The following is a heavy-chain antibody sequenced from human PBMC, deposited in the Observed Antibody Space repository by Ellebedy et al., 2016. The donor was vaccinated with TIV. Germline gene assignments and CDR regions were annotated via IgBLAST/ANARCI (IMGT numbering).Heavy chain of an antibody. CDR1: GGSFSGYY. V-gene: IGHV4-34*01. CDR2: INDGGST. Sequence: GSLRLXCAVYGGSFSGYYWSWIRQSPGKGLEWIGEINDGGSTNYNPSLKSRVTTSVDTSKNQFSLKLSSVSAADTAVYYCARGRGDGYNTLLFDYWGQGTLVTVSS. D-gene: IGHD5-24*01. CDR3: ARGRGDGYNTLLFDY. J-gene: IGHJ4*02.